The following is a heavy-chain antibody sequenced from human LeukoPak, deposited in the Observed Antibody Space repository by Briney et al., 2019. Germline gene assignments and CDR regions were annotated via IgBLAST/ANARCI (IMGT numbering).Heavy chain of an antibody. CDR2: ISSSGSII. Sequence: GGCVRLSCAASGFTFSSYDVNWVRQAPGKGLEWVSYISSSGSIIYYADSVKGRFTISRDNAKNELFLQMNSLRAEDTAVYYCARVRYTRDYFDYWGQGTLLTVFS. V-gene: IGHV3-48*03. D-gene: IGHD6-13*01. J-gene: IGHJ4*02. CDR3: ARVRYTRDYFDY. CDR1: GFTFSSYD.